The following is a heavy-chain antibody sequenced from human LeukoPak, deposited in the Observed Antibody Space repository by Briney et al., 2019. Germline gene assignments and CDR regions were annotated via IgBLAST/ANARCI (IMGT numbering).Heavy chain of an antibody. CDR1: GFTVSSNY. CDR3: ARVIGRIAVAGTAYFDY. V-gene: IGHV3-66*01. CDR2: IYSGGST. D-gene: IGHD6-19*01. Sequence: GGSLRLSCAASGFTVSSNYMSWVRQAPGKGLEWVSVIYSGGSTYYADSVKGRFTISRDNSKNTLYLQMNSLRAEDTAVYYCARVIGRIAVAGTAYFDYWGQGTLVTVSS. J-gene: IGHJ4*02.